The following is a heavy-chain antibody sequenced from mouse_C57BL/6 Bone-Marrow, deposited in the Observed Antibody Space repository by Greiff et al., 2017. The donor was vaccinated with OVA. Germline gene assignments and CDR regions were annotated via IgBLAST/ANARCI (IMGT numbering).Heavy chain of an antibody. Sequence: EVMLVESGGGLVQPKGSLKLSCAASGFSFNTYAMNWVRQAPGKGLEWVARIRSKSNNYATYYADSVKDRFTISRDDSESMLYLQMNNLKTEDTAMYYCVRHRGYDNYAMDYWGQGTSVTVSS. CDR1: GFSFNTYA. V-gene: IGHV10-1*01. J-gene: IGHJ4*01. CDR3: VRHRGYDNYAMDY. D-gene: IGHD2-2*01. CDR2: IRSKSNNYAT.